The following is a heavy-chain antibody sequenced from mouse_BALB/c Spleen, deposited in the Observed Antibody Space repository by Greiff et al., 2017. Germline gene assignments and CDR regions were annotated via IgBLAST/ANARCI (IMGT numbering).Heavy chain of an antibody. CDR3: ASLIYGNHFDY. CDR1: GYTFTDYW. J-gene: IGHJ2*01. V-gene: IGHV1-69*01. Sequence: QVQLKQPGAELVMPGASVKMSCKASGYTFTDYWMHWVKQRPGQGLEWIGAIDTSDSYTSYNQKFKGKATLTVDESSSTAYMQLSSLTSEDSAVYYCASLIYGNHFDYWGQGTTLTVSS. D-gene: IGHD2-1*01. CDR2: IDTSDSYT.